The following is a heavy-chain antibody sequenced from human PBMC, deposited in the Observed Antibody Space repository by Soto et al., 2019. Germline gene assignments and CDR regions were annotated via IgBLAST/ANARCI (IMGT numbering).Heavy chain of an antibody. J-gene: IGHJ5*02. CDR3: ARVRKYSSSWSNLFDP. CDR2: MNPNSGNT. D-gene: IGHD6-13*01. Sequence: ASVKVSCKASGYTFTSYDINWVRQATGQGLEWMGWMNPNSGNTGYAQKFQGRVTMTRNTSISTAYMELSSLRSEDTAVYYCARVRKYSSSWSNLFDPWGQGTLVTVSS. CDR1: GYTFTSYD. V-gene: IGHV1-8*01.